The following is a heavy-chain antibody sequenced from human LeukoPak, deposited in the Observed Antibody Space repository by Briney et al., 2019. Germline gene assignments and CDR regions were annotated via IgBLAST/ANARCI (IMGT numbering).Heavy chain of an antibody. V-gene: IGHV3-23*01. J-gene: IGHJ3*02. CDR1: GFTFNTYA. CDR2: ISGTGGGT. D-gene: IGHD3-22*01. CDR3: AKDREMYFYDSSGYRDAFHI. Sequence: PGGSLRLSCAASGFTFNTYAMSWVRQAPGEGLEWVSSISGTGGGTYYADSVKGRFTISRDNSHKTLYLQMNSLRAEDTAVYYCAKDREMYFYDSSGYRDAFHIWGQGTKVTVSS.